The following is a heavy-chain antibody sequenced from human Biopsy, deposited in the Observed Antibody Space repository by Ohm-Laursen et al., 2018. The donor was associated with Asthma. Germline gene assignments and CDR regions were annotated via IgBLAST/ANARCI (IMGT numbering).Heavy chain of an antibody. CDR2: IWYDGSNK. V-gene: IGHV3-33*01. J-gene: IGHJ6*02. Sequence: SLRLSCAASGFTFSSYGMHWVRQAPGKGLEWVAVIWYDGSNKYYADSVRGRFTISRDNSKNTLYLQMNSLRAEDTAVYYCARGGLGYCSSTSCYQNYYYGMDVWGQGTTVTVSS. CDR1: GFTFSSYG. D-gene: IGHD2-2*01. CDR3: ARGGLGYCSSTSCYQNYYYGMDV.